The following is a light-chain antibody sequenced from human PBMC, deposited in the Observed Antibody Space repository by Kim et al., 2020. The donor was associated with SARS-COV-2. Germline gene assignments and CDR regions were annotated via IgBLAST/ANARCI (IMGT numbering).Light chain of an antibody. CDR1: SSNIASNS. J-gene: IGLJ3*02. Sequence: ELTQPPSASATPGQRVTVSCSGSSSNIASNSVNWYKQILGTAPKLLIYSDNQRPSGVPDRVSGSKSGTSASLAISGLQSEDEADYYCAAWDDSLSAWLFGGGTQLTVL. CDR2: SDN. V-gene: IGLV1-44*01. CDR3: AAWDDSLSAWL.